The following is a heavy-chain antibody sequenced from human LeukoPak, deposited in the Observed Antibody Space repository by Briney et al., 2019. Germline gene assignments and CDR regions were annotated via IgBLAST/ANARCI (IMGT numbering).Heavy chain of an antibody. CDR1: GYTFTGYF. Sequence: GASVKVSCKASGYTFTGYFIHWVRQAPGQGLEWMGWINPNSGATNYAQKFQGRVTMTRDASISTAYMDLSRLISDDTAVYSRARGEMAGFDYWGQGTLVTVSS. CDR2: INPNSGAT. CDR3: ARGEMAGFDY. V-gene: IGHV1-2*02. D-gene: IGHD5-24*01. J-gene: IGHJ4*02.